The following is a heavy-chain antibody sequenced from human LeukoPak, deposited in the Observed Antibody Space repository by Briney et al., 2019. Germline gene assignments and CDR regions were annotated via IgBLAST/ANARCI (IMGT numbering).Heavy chain of an antibody. J-gene: IGHJ4*02. Sequence: GRSLRLSCAASGFTFSSYTMNWVRQALGQGLEWVSTISDPHSGSQTHYADSVKGRFTISRDNAKNSLYLQMSSLRAEDTAVYYCARAFYGDLDYWGQGTLVTVSS. CDR2: ISDPHSGSQT. CDR1: GFTFSSYT. CDR3: ARAFYGDLDY. V-gene: IGHV3-21*06. D-gene: IGHD4-17*01.